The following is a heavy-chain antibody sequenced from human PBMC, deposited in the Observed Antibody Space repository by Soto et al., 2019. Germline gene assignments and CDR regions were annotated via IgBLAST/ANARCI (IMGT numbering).Heavy chain of an antibody. Sequence: XSVKVSCNASGYTFTSYYMHWVRQAPGQGLEWMGIINPSGGSTSYAQKFQGRVTMTRDTSTSTVYMELSSLRSEDTAVYYCARRSLGAGSFDYWGQGTLVTVSS. CDR1: GYTFTSYY. V-gene: IGHV1-46*01. CDR2: INPSGGST. CDR3: ARRSLGAGSFDY. D-gene: IGHD1-1*01. J-gene: IGHJ4*02.